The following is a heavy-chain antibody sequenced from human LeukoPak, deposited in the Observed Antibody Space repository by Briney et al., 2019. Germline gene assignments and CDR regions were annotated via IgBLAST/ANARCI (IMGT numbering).Heavy chain of an antibody. J-gene: IGHJ6*02. D-gene: IGHD3-3*01. CDR1: GGTFSRFT. CDR2: ITPIFGTA. Sequence: SVKVSCKASGGTFSRFTISWVRQAPGQGFEWMGGITPIFGTANYAQKFQGRVTITADESTSTAYMELSSLRSEDTAVYYCARDQLREYDFWSGYTDHYYYGMDVWGQGTTVTVSS. V-gene: IGHV1-69*01. CDR3: ARDQLREYDFWSGYTDHYYYGMDV.